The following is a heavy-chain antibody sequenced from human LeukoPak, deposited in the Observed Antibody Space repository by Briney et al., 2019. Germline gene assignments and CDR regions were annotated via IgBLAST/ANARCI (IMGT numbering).Heavy chain of an antibody. CDR2: ISGGGDST. CDR3: AKTPDYCTNGVCYTLHYFDY. V-gene: IGHV3-23*01. CDR1: GCTFSNYA. D-gene: IGHD2-8*01. J-gene: IGHJ4*02. Sequence: GGSLRLSCAASGCTFSNYAMTWVGQAPGKGLEGVSTISGGGDSTSYPLSVTAPFTISTDHSKSTLSLQMNSLTAEHTAVYYCAKTPDYCTNGVCYTLHYFDYWGQGTLVTVSS.